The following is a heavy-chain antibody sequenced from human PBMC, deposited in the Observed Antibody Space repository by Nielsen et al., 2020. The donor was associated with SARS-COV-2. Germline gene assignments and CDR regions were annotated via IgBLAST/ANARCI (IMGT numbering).Heavy chain of an antibody. CDR1: GYTFTAYY. J-gene: IGHJ4*02. D-gene: IGHD3-9*01. V-gene: IGHV1-46*01. CDR2: INPSGGST. Sequence: ASVKVSCKASGYTFTAYYIHWVRQAPGQGLEWMGIINPSGGSTSYAQKFQGRVTMTRDTSTSTVYMELSSLRSEDTAVYYCAREGGTYYDILTGYYPSLRGYFDYWGQGTLVTVSS. CDR3: AREGGTYYDILTGYYPSLRGYFDY.